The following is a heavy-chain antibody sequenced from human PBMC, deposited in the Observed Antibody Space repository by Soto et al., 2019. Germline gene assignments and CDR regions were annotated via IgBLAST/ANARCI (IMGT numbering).Heavy chain of an antibody. CDR3: ARYIPGVRYYGMDV. V-gene: IGHV3-23*01. D-gene: IGHD2-2*01. Sequence: AGGSLRLSCAAAGGTCSSYAMKWVRQAPGKGLEWVSLIGESGTPTYYADSVKGRFTISRDNSGNTLFLEMYSLRAEDTAVYYCARYIPGVRYYGMDVWGQRTTVTVSS. CDR2: IGESGTPT. J-gene: IGHJ6*02. CDR1: GGTCSSYA.